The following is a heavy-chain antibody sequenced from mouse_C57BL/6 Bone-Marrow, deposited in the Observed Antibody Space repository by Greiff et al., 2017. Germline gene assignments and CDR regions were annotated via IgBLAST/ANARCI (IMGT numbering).Heavy chain of an antibody. CDR1: GYTFTSYW. D-gene: IGHD1-1*01. CDR3: ARLGSSLWWYFDV. V-gene: IGHV1-7*01. CDR2: INPSSGYT. Sequence: QVQLQQSGAELAKPGASVKLSCKASGYTFTSYWMHWVKQRPGQGLEWIGYINPSSGYTKYNQKFKDKATLTADKSSSPAYMQLSSLTYEDSAVYYCARLGSSLWWYFDVWGTGTTVTVSS. J-gene: IGHJ1*03.